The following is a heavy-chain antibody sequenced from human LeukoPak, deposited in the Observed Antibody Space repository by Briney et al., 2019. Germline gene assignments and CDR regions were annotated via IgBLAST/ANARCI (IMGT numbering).Heavy chain of an antibody. D-gene: IGHD3-22*01. CDR2: ISYDGSNK. CDR1: GFTFSSYA. V-gene: IGHV3-30-3*01. J-gene: IGHJ6*02. CDR3: ARDGLDPPDV. Sequence: GRSLRLSCAASGFTFSSYAMHWVRQAPGKGLEWVAVISYDGSNKYYADSVKGRFTISRDNSKNTLYLQMNSLRAEDTAVYYCARDGLDPPDVWGQGTTVTVSS.